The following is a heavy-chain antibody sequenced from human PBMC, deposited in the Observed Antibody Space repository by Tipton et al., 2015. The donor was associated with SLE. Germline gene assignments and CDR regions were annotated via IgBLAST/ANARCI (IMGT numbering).Heavy chain of an antibody. J-gene: IGHJ1*01. Sequence: TLSLTCTVSGGSISPFYWSWIRRPPGKGLEWIGHIHFRGSTEYNPSLKSRVTISVDTSKNQFSLRLSSVTAADTAAYYCVRHGQTVPGTIEHRGQGAPVTVSS. CDR3: VRHGQTVPGTIEH. V-gene: IGHV4-59*08. CDR2: IHFRGST. CDR1: GGSISPFY. D-gene: IGHD1-1*01.